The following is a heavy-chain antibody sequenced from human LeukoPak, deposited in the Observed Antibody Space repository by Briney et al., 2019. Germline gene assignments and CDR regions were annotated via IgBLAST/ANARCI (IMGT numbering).Heavy chain of an antibody. J-gene: IGHJ3*02. V-gene: IGHV1-18*01. CDR2: ISAYNGNT. Sequence: ASVKVSCKASGYTFTSYGISWVRQAPGQGLEWMGWISAYNGNTNYAQKLQGRVTMTTDTSTSTAYMELRSLRSDDTAVYYCAKDSRIGYCSSNSCHGDAFDIWGQGTMVTVSS. D-gene: IGHD2-2*03. CDR3: AKDSRIGYCSSNSCHGDAFDI. CDR1: GYTFTSYG.